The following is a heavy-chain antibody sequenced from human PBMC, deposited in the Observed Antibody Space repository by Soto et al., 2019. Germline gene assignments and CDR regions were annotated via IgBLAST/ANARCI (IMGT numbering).Heavy chain of an antibody. CDR3: ARESEDLTSNFDY. V-gene: IGHV3-21*01. J-gene: IGHJ4*02. CDR2: ISSTTNYI. CDR1: GFTFTRYS. Sequence: EVQLVESGGGLVKPGGSLRLSCAASGFTFTRYSMNWVRQAPGKGLEWVSSISSTTNYIYYADSMKGRFTVSRDNAKNSLYLEMHSLSAEDTAVYYCARESEDLTSNFDYWGQGTLVTVSS.